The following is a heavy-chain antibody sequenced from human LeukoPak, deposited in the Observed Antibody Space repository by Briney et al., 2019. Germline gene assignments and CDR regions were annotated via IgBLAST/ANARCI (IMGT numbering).Heavy chain of an antibody. CDR2: FDPEDGET. Sequence: ASVKVSCKVSGYTLTELSMHWVRQAPGKGLEWMGGFDPEDGETIYAQKFQGRVTMTEDTSTDTAYMELNSLRSEDTAVYYCATDGYRHQLLNWFDPWGQGTLVTVSS. CDR3: ATDGYRHQLLNWFDP. J-gene: IGHJ5*02. CDR1: GYTLTELS. V-gene: IGHV1-24*01. D-gene: IGHD2-2*01.